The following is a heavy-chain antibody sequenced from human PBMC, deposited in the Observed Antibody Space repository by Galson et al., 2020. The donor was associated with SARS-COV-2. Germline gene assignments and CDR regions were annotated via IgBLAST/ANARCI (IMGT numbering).Heavy chain of an antibody. Sequence: GESLKISCVGSGFTFSSHWMSWVRQAPGKGLEWVADIKPDGSDKYYVDSVKGRFTIARDNAKNSLYLQMNSLGAEDTAVYYCARHEVGYSSDIPWGYWGQGTLVTVSS. D-gene: IGHD6-19*01. CDR2: IKPDGSDK. CDR1: GFTFSSHW. CDR3: ARHEVGYSSDIPWGY. V-gene: IGHV3-7*02. J-gene: IGHJ4*02.